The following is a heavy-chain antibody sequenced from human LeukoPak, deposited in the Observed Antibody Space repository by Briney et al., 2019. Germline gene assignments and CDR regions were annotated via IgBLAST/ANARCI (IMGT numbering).Heavy chain of an antibody. D-gene: IGHD2-15*01. CDR3: ASSGYCSGGNCYLRYWYFDL. J-gene: IGHJ2*01. CDR1: GFTFSSYP. Sequence: GGSLRLSCAASGFTFSSYPMSWVRQAPGKGLEWVSSISGNSNSTYYADSVKGRFTISRDNSKSTLYLQMNNLRAEDTAVYYCASSGYCSGGNCYLRYWYFDLWGRGTLVTVSS. CDR2: ISGNSNST. V-gene: IGHV3-23*01.